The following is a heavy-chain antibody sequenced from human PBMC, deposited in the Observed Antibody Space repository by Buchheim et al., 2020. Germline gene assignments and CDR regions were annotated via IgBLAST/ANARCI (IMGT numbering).Heavy chain of an antibody. D-gene: IGHD3-10*01. V-gene: IGHV4-39*01. Sequence: QVQLQESGPGLVKPSETLSLTCTVSGGSISSYNYYWGWVRQSPGMGLEWIGSINYIGTTYYNPSPKSRVTISVDTSKNQFSLKLTSVTAADTAVYYCARRPYREISSYFDYWGQGTL. CDR1: GGSISSYNYY. J-gene: IGHJ4*02. CDR3: ARRPYREISSYFDY. CDR2: INYIGTT.